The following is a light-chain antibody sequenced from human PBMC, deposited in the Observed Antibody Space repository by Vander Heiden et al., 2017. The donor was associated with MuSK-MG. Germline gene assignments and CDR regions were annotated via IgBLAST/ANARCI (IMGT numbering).Light chain of an antibody. CDR1: PSVSSY. CDR2: DAS. V-gene: IGKV3-11*01. J-gene: IGKJ2*01. CDR3: QQRSNCPPMYT. Sequence: EIVLTQSPATLSLSPGERATLSCRASPSVSSYLAWYQQKPGQAPRLLIYDASNRATGIPARFSGSGSGTDFALTISSLEPEDFAVYYCQQRSNCPPMYTFGQGTKLEIK.